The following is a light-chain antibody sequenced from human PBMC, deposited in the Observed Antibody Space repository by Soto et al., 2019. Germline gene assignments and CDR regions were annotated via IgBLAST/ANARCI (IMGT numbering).Light chain of an antibody. Sequence: QSVLTQPPSASGSPGQSVTISCTGTSSDVGAYNYVSWYQQLPGKAPKLIIYEVSKRPSGVPYRFSGSKSGNTASLTVSGLQAEDEADYYCTSYAGTYSFFYVFGTGTKVTVL. CDR3: TSYAGTYSFFYV. CDR2: EVS. J-gene: IGLJ1*01. CDR1: SSDVGAYNY. V-gene: IGLV2-8*01.